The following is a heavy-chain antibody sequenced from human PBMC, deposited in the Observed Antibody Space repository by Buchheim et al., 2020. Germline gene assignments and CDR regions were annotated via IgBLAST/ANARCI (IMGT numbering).Heavy chain of an antibody. CDR3: ARNYDILTGYLPYYYYGMDV. Sequence: QVQLVQSGAEVKKPGASVKVSCKASGYTFTGYYMHWVRQAPGQGLEWMGWINPNSGGTNYAQKFQGRVTMTRDTSISTAHMELSRLRSDDTAVYYCARNYDILTGYLPYYYYGMDVWGQGTT. J-gene: IGHJ6*02. CDR1: GYTFTGYY. V-gene: IGHV1-2*02. CDR2: INPNSGGT. D-gene: IGHD3-9*01.